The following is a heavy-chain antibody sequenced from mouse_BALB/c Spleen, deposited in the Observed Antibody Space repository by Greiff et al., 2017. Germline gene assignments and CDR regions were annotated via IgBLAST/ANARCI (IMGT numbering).Heavy chain of an antibody. Sequence: EVMLVESGPSLVKPSQTLSLTCSVTGDSITSGYWNWIRKFPGNKLEYMGYISYSGSTYYNPSLKSRISITRDTSKNQYYLQLNSVTTEDTATYYCARLKGTGLYYFDYWGQGTTLTVSS. V-gene: IGHV3-8*02. J-gene: IGHJ2*01. CDR2: ISYSGST. CDR3: ARLKGTGLYYFDY. D-gene: IGHD4-1*01. CDR1: GDSITSGY.